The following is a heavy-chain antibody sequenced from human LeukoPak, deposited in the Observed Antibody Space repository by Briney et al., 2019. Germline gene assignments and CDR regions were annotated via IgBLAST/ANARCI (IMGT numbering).Heavy chain of an antibody. D-gene: IGHD4-17*01. CDR1: GGSFSGYY. CDR2: INHSGGT. Sequence: SETLSLTCAVYGGSFSGYYWSWIRQPPGKGLEWIGEINHSGGTNYNPSLKSRVTISVDTSKNQFSLKLSSVTAADTAVYYCALGGTTVTTWFDPWGQGTLVTVSS. CDR3: ALGGTTVTTWFDP. V-gene: IGHV4-34*01. J-gene: IGHJ5*02.